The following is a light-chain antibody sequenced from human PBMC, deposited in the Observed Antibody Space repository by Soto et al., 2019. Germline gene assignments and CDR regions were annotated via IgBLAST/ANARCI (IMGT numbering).Light chain of an antibody. CDR3: QQYNNWPPIT. V-gene: IGKV3-15*01. J-gene: IGKJ5*01. CDR1: QSVSNN. Sequence: EIMMTQSPATLSVSPGERVTLSCRASQSVSNNLAWYQQKPGQAPRLLIYYASTRATGIPARSSGSGSGTEFTLTISSLQSEDFALYYCQQYNNWPPITFGQGTRLEIK. CDR2: YAS.